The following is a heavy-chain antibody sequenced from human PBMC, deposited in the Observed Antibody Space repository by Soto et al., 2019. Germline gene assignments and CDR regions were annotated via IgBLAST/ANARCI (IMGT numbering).Heavy chain of an antibody. J-gene: IGHJ6*02. CDR3: ARDHAEYSYGYYYYYGVDV. D-gene: IGHD5-18*01. CDR1: GYTFTNYA. CDR2: INAGNGNT. Sequence: KGRRASVKVSCKASGYTFTNYAVHWVRQAPGQRLEWMGWINAGNGNTKYSQKFQGRVTITRDTSASTAYMELSSLRSEDTAVYYCARDHAEYSYGYYYYYGVDVWGQGTTVTSP. V-gene: IGHV1-3*01.